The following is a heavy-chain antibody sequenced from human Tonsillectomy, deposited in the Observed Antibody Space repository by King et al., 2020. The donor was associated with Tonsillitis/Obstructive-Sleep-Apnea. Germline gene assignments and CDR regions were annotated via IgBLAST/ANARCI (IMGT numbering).Heavy chain of an antibody. J-gene: IGHJ6*03. CDR1: GFSLSTSGMC. V-gene: IGHV2-70*11. CDR2: IDWDDDK. D-gene: IGHD3-22*01. Sequence: VTLKESGPALVKPTQTLTLTCTFSGFSLSTSGMCVSWIRQPPGKALEWLARIDWDDDKYYSTSVKTRLTISKDTSKNQVVLTMTNMDPVDTATYYCARTYYENSGYIMDVWGKGTTVTVSS. CDR3: ARTYYENSGYIMDV.